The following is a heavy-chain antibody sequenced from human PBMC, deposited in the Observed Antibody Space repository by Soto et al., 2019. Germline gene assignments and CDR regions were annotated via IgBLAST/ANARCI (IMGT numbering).Heavy chain of an antibody. D-gene: IGHD3-3*01. CDR1: GGSFSGYY. CDR3: GKKIHSDFWSGYYYNWFDP. J-gene: IGHJ5*02. V-gene: IGHV4-34*01. Sequence: SETLSLTCAVYGGSFSGYYWSWIRQPPGKGLEWIGEINHSGSTNYNPSLKSRVTISVDTSKNQFSLKLSSVTAADTAVYYCGKKIHSDFWSGYYYNWFDPGGQGTRVTVSS. CDR2: INHSGST.